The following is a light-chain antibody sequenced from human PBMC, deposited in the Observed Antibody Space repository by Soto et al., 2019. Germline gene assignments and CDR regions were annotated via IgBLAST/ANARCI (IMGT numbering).Light chain of an antibody. V-gene: IGKV1-5*03. CDR2: KAS. J-gene: IGKJ1*01. CDR1: ENIGAW. CDR3: QQYHIYPWT. Sequence: DIQMTQSPSTLSASVEDRVTITCLASENIGAWLAWYQQKPGKAPKLLIYKASSLESGVPSRFRGGGSGTEFTLTISSLKPDDFATYYCQQYHIYPWTFGHGTKVDIK.